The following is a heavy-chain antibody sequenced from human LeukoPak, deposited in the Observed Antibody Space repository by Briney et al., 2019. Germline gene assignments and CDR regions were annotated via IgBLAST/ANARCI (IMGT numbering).Heavy chain of an antibody. D-gene: IGHD6-25*01. CDR1: GYTFTDYF. Sequence: ASVTVSCKASGYTFTDYFIHWVRQAPGQGLEWMGWINPSSGDTNYAQKLQGRVTMTRDTPISTAYMDLSRLGFDDTAVYYCATVCSARYCYGMDAWGQGTTVTVSS. J-gene: IGHJ6*02. V-gene: IGHV1-2*02. CDR3: ATVCSARYCYGMDA. CDR2: INPSSGDT.